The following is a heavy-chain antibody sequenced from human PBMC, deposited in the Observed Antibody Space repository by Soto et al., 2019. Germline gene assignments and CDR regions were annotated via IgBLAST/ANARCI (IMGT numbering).Heavy chain of an antibody. V-gene: IGHV4-30-4*01. J-gene: IGHJ4*02. D-gene: IGHD3-9*01. Sequence: QVQLQESGPGLVKPSQTLSLTCTVSGGSISSGDYYWSWIRQPPGKGLEWIGYIYYSGSTYYNPSLNSRVTISVDRSKNHFSRKQSSVTAGDPAVYYCAREEYPWLPLDYWGQETLVPVSS. CDR3: AREEYPWLPLDY. CDR1: GGSISSGDYY. CDR2: IYYSGST.